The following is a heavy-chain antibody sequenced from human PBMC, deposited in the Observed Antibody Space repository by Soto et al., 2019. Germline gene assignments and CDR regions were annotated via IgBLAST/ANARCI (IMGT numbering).Heavy chain of an antibody. CDR2: IYHSGST. CDR3: ARSPPANSGYDWELWPRPIGYFYY. Sequence: SETLSLTCAVSGGSISSSNWWSWVRQPPGKGLEWIGEIYHSGSTNYNPSLKSRVTISVDKSKNQFSLKLSSVTAADTAVYYCARSPPANSGYDWELWPRPIGYFYYWGQGTLVTVSS. J-gene: IGHJ4*02. CDR1: GGSISSSNW. V-gene: IGHV4-4*02. D-gene: IGHD5-12*01.